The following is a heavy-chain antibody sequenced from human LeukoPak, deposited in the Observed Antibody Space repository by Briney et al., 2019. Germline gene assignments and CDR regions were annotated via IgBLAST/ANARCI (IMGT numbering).Heavy chain of an antibody. J-gene: IGHJ3*02. CDR3: AKGERNYYDTLTAFDI. Sequence: GGSLRLSCVASGFTFSTYTFNWVRQAPGKGLEWVSTIGSGDTTYFADSVKGRFTISRDNSKNTLYLQMNSLRAEDTAVYYCAKGERNYYDTLTAFDIWGQGTMVIVSS. CDR2: IGSGDTT. V-gene: IGHV3-23*01. CDR1: GFTFSTYT. D-gene: IGHD3-22*01.